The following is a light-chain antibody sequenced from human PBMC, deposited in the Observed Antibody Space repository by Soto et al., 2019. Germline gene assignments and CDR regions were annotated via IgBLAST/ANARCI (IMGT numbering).Light chain of an antibody. V-gene: IGKV3-15*01. J-gene: IGKJ1*01. CDR1: QSVSSN. Sequence: EIVMTQSPATLSVSPGERATLSCRASQSVSSNLAWYQQKPGQAPRLLIYGASTRATGIPARFSGSGSGTEFTLTLSRLQSEDFAVYYCQQYGTSPWMFGQGTKVEIK. CDR2: GAS. CDR3: QQYGTSPWM.